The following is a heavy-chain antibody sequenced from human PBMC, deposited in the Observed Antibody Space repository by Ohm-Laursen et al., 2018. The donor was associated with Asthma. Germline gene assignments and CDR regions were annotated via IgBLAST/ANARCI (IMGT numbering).Heavy chain of an antibody. D-gene: IGHD4-17*01. CDR1: GGSISSGDYY. J-gene: IGHJ4*02. CDR3: ARSDYGEQSVDY. Sequence: SQTLSLTWAVSGGSISSGDYYWSWIRQPPGKGPEWIGYIYYSWSTYYNPSLESRVTISLDSSKNQFSLKLSSVTAADTAVYYCARSDYGEQSVDYWGQGTLVTVSS. V-gene: IGHV4-31*11. CDR2: IYYSWST.